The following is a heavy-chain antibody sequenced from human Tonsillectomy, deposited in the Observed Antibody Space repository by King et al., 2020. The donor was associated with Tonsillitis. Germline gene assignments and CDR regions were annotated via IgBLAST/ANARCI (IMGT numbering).Heavy chain of an antibody. D-gene: IGHD1-14*01. CDR3: AXXXEPXSNWFDX. CDR2: INPNSGGT. Sequence: VQLVESGAEVKKPGASVKVSCKASGYTFTGYYMHWVRQAPGRGLEWMGWINPNSGGTNYAQKFQGRVTMTRDTSINTAYMELSRLRSDDTAVYYCAXXXEPXSNWFDXWGXGXLVTVS. CDR1: GYTFTGYY. V-gene: IGHV1-2*02. J-gene: IGHJ5*02.